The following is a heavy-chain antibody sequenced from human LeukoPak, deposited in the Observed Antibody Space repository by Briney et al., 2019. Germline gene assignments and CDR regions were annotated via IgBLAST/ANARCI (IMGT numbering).Heavy chain of an antibody. V-gene: IGHV4-34*01. CDR1: GGSFSGYY. J-gene: IGHJ6*02. CDR2: INHSGST. CDR3: ARGPPNHYYGMDV. Sequence: SETLSLTCAVYGGSFSGYYWSWIRQPPGKGLEWIGEINHSGSTNYNPSLKSRVTISVDTSKNQFSLKLSSVTAADTAVYYCARGPPNHYYGMDVWGQGTTVTVSS.